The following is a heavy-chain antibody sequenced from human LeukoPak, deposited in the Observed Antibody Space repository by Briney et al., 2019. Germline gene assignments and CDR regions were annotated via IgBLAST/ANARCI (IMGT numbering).Heavy chain of an antibody. J-gene: IGHJ4*02. Sequence: SETLSLTCTVSGYSISSGYYWGWIRQPPGKGLEWIGSIYHSGSTYYNPSLKSRVTISVDTSKNQFSLKLSSVTAADTAVYYCARDRADYDFSYWGQGTLVTVSS. CDR1: GYSISSGYY. D-gene: IGHD3-3*01. CDR2: IYHSGST. V-gene: IGHV4-38-2*02. CDR3: ARDRADYDFSY.